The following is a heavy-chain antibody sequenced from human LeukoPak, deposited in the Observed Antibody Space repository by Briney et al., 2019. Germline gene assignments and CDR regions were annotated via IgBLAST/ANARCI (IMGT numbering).Heavy chain of an antibody. CDR1: GFTFSSYA. J-gene: IGHJ4*02. CDR3: AAQPCINGICYLDY. Sequence: SGGSLRLSCAASGFTFSSYAMSWVRQAPGKGLEWVTVISYHARDQFYADSVKGRFTVSRDNSRNILYLQMNSLRVEDSAVYYCAAQPCINGICYLDYWGQGALVTVSS. CDR2: ISYHARDQ. V-gene: IGHV3-30*04. D-gene: IGHD2-8*01.